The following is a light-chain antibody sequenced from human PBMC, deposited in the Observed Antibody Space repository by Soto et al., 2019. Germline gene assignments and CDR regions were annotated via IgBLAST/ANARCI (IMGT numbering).Light chain of an antibody. V-gene: IGKV3-11*01. CDR2: DTS. CDR3: QHRSNWPIT. Sequence: EIVLTQSPATLSLSPGERATLSCRASQSVSSYLAWYQQKPGQAPRILIYDTSNRATGIPARFSGSGSGTDFTLTISSLEPEDFAVYYCQHRSNWPITFGQGTRLEI. J-gene: IGKJ5*01. CDR1: QSVSSY.